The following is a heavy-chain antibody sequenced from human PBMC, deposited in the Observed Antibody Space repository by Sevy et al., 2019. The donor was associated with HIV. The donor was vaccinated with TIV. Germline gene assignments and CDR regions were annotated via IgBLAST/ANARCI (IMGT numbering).Heavy chain of an antibody. CDR2: INPNSGGT. CDR3: ARMGDYSDSSGYYPLKF. Sequence: ASVKVSCKASGYTFTGYYVHWVRQAPGQGLEWMGWINPNSGGTYFAKKFQDSVTLTTDTSVNTAYMELRSLTFDDTAIYYCARMGDYSDSSGYYPLKFWGQGTLVTVSS. CDR1: GYTFTGYY. D-gene: IGHD3-22*01. J-gene: IGHJ4*02. V-gene: IGHV1-2*02.